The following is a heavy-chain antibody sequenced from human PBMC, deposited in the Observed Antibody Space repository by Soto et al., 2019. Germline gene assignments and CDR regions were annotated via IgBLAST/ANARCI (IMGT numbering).Heavy chain of an antibody. V-gene: IGHV1-3*01. Sequence: ASVEVSCKASGDTFTSYARHWVRQAKGQRLEWMGWINAGNGNTKYSQKFQGRVTITRDTSASTAYMELSSLRSEDTAVYYCASSYSNYALIDYYYYGMDVWGQGTTVTVS. D-gene: IGHD4-4*01. CDR2: INAGNGNT. CDR1: GDTFTSYA. J-gene: IGHJ6*02. CDR3: ASSYSNYALIDYYYYGMDV.